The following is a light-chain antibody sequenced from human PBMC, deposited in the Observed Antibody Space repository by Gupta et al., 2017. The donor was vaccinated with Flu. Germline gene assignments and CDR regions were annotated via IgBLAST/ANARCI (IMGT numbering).Light chain of an antibody. CDR2: DDS. Sequence: RTGGRSKIVGGKSVHWYQQNPGQAPILIMEDDSNRPSGVPERFSGSNSGNTATLTINGVEAGDEAEYYCQVCDSSSDFVVVGGGTKLTVL. J-gene: IGLJ2*01. CDR1: IVGGKS. V-gene: IGLV3-21*02. CDR3: QVCDSSSDFVV.